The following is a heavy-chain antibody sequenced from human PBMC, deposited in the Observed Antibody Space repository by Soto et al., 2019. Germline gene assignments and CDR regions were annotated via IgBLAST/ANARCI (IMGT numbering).Heavy chain of an antibody. V-gene: IGHV1-69*01. CDR1: GGTFSSYA. D-gene: IGHD2-2*01. Sequence: QVQLVQSGAEVKNPGSSVSVACKASGGTFSSYAISWVRQAPGQGLEWMGGIIPISGTANYAQKFQGRVTITADESTSTAYMELSSLRSEDTAVYYCARSHGSSTSLEIYYYYYYGMDVWGQGTTVTVSS. CDR2: IIPISGTA. J-gene: IGHJ6*02. CDR3: ARSHGSSTSLEIYYYYYYGMDV.